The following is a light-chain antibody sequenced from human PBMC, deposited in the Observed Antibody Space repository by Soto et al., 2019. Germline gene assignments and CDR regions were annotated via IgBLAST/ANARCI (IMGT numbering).Light chain of an antibody. CDR2: AAS. V-gene: IGKV3-15*01. CDR3: QQYNNWQT. CDR1: QSIGRN. Sequence: EIVMTQSPVTLSVSPGERVTLSCRASQSIGRNLLWCQQKPGQAPRLLIYAASTRATGIPARFSGSGSGTEFTLTISGLQSEDFGLYYCQQYNNWQTFGQGTKVDIK. J-gene: IGKJ1*01.